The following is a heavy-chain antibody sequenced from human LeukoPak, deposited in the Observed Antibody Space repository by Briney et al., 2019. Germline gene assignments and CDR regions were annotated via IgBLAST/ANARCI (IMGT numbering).Heavy chain of an antibody. CDR1: GFTFSSYE. CDR2: ISSSGSTI. D-gene: IGHD6-19*01. Sequence: PGGSLRLSCAASGFTFSSYEMNRVRQAPGKGLEWVSYISSSGSTIYYADSVKGRFTISRDNAKNSLYLQMNSLRAEDTAVYYCASPPYSGWQDYWGQGTLVTVSS. V-gene: IGHV3-48*03. J-gene: IGHJ4*02. CDR3: ASPPYSGWQDY.